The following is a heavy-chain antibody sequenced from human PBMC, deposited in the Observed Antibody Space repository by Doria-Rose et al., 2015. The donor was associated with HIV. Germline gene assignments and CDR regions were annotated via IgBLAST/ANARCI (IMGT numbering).Heavy chain of an antibody. CDR1: GVSLSSPGMG. V-gene: IGHV2-26*01. D-gene: IGHD6-13*01. CDR3: ARIKSSRWYHKYYFDF. J-gene: IGHJ4*02. Sequence: VTLKESGPVLVKPTETLTLTRTVSGVSLSSPGMGVSWIRQPPGKALEWLANIFSDDERSYKTSLKSRLPISRGTSKSQVVLTMTDMDPVDTATYYCARIKSSRWYHKYYFDFWGQGTLVIISA. CDR2: IFSDDER.